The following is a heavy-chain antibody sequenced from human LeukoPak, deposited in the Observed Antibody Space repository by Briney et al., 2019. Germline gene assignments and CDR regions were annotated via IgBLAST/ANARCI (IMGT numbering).Heavy chain of an antibody. J-gene: IGHJ5*02. CDR1: GYTFTSYY. Sequence: ASVKVSCKASGYTFTSYYMHWVRQAPGQGLEWMGIINPSGGSTSYAQKFQGRVTMTRDTSTSTVYMELSSLRSEDTGVYYCAREGDVDTATWHWFDPWGQGTLVTVSS. D-gene: IGHD5-18*01. CDR2: INPSGGST. CDR3: AREGDVDTATWHWFDP. V-gene: IGHV1-46*01.